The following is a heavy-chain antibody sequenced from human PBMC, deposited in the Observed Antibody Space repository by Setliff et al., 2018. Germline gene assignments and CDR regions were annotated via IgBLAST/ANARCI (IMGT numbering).Heavy chain of an antibody. Sequence: SETLSLTCAAYGGTFSDYHWTWIRQSPEKGLEWIGEINHRGSTNYNPSLKSRVTISIDTSKDQFSLKLISMTAADTAVYYCARGRNAASRLLDSWGQGTLVTVSS. CDR2: INHRGST. V-gene: IGHV4-34*01. D-gene: IGHD6-6*01. CDR1: GGTFSDYH. CDR3: ARGRNAASRLLDS. J-gene: IGHJ4*02.